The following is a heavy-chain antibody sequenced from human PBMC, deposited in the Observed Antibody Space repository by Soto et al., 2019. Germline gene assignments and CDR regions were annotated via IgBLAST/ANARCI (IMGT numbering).Heavy chain of an antibody. CDR2: ISSSSSYI. CDR3: ARDRALDRTSYYYYYMDV. V-gene: IGHV3-21*01. CDR1: GFTFSSYS. D-gene: IGHD1-1*01. Sequence: EVQLVESGGGLVKPGGSLRLSCAASGFTFSSYSMNWVRQAPGKGLEWVSSISSSSSYIYYADSVKGRFTISRDNAKNSLYLQMNSLRAEDTAVYYWARDRALDRTSYYYYYMDVWGQGTPVTVSS. J-gene: IGHJ6*03.